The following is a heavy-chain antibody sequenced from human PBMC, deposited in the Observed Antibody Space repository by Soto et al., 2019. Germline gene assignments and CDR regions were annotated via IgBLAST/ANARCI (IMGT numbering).Heavy chain of an antibody. CDR2: ISYDGSNK. CDR3: ARDRESGYSSGWYGIDY. V-gene: IGHV3-30-3*01. CDR1: GFTFSSYA. D-gene: IGHD6-19*01. Sequence: PGGSLRLSCAASGFTFSSYAIHWVRQAPGKGLEWVAVISYDGSNKYYADSVKGRFTISRDNSKNTLYLQMNSLRAEDTAVYYCARDRESGYSSGWYGIDYWGQGTLVTVSS. J-gene: IGHJ4*02.